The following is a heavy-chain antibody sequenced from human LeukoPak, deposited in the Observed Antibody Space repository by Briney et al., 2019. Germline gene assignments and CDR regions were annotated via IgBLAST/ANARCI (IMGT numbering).Heavy chain of an antibody. CDR2: INQSGDT. D-gene: IGHD2-2*01. V-gene: IGHV4-34*01. Sequence: KPSETLSLTCGVYGGSFSDYFWTWIRQSPAKGLEWIGDINQSGDTDYNPSLKSRANISIDTSRSQFSLTLNSVTAADTAIYYCARVLGIAVVPGATEDNYFDPWGQGTQVTVSS. CDR3: ARVLGIAVVPGATEDNYFDP. J-gene: IGHJ5*02. CDR1: GGSFSDYF.